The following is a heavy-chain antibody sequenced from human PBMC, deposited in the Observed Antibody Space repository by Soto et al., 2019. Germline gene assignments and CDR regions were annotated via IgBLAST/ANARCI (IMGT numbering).Heavy chain of an antibody. CDR3: ADKGPEDWPLDY. CDR2: IYWDDSK. V-gene: IGHV2-5*02. CDR1: GFSLSTSGVG. D-gene: IGHD3-9*01. Sequence: QITLKESGPTLVRPTQTRTLTCAFSGFSLSTSGVGVGWIRQPPGKALEWLAVIYWDDSKHYSPSLRSRLTITKDPSKHQVVLTMTNIDPMDTGTYHGADKGPEDWPLDYWGQGTLVTVSS. J-gene: IGHJ4*02.